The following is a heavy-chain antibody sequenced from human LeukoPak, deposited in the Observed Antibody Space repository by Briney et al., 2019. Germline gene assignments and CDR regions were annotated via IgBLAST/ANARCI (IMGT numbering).Heavy chain of an antibody. CDR3: ARERKSQSPDAFDI. Sequence: GGSLRLSCAASGFTFSNYGFHWVRQAPGKGLEWVAVIWYDGSNKYYADSVKGRFTISRDNSKNTLYLQMNSLRAEDTAVYYCARERKSQSPDAFDIWGQGTMVTVSS. CDR2: IWYDGSNK. CDR1: GFTFSNYG. J-gene: IGHJ3*02. D-gene: IGHD5-24*01. V-gene: IGHV3-33*08.